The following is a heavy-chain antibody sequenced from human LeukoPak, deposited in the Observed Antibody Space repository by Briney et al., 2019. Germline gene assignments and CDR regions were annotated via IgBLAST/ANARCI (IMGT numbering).Heavy chain of an antibody. CDR1: GFTFSSYW. J-gene: IGHJ6*02. CDR3: ARLRPYSSSWYAYYGMDV. D-gene: IGHD6-13*01. Sequence: PGGSLRLSCVASGFTFSSYWMTWVRQAPGKGLEWVANIKLDGTQNYYVDSVKGRFTISRDNAKNSLYLQMNSLRAEETAVYYCARLRPYSSSWYAYYGMDVWGQGTTVTVSS. CDR2: IKLDGTQN. V-gene: IGHV3-7*04.